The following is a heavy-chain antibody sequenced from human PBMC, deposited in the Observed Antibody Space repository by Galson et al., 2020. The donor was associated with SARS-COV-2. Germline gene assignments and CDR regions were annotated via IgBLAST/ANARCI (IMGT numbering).Heavy chain of an antibody. J-gene: IGHJ6*02. Sequence: SETLSLTCAISGDSVSSNSAAWNWIRQSPSRGLEWLGRTYYRSKWYNDYAVSVKSRITINPDTSKNQFSLQLNSVTPEDTAVYYCARFFGXGSPHYDFWSGPLSSSAAMDVWGQGTTVTVSS. V-gene: IGHV6-1*01. CDR3: ARFFGXGSPHYDFWSGPLSSSAAMDV. CDR1: GDSVSSNSAA. CDR2: TYYRSKWYN. D-gene: IGHD3-3*01.